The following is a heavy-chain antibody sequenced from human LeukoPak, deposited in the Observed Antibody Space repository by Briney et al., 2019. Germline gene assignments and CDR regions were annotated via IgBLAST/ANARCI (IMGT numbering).Heavy chain of an antibody. CDR1: GFTFSSYG. CDR2: IWYDGSNK. V-gene: IGHV3-33*01. D-gene: IGHD6-13*01. Sequence: GGSLGLSCAASGFTFSSYGMHGVRQAPGKGLEGGAVIWYDGSNKYYADSVKGRFTISRDNSKNTLYLQMNSLRAEDTAVYYCARPGGYSSSPEGIAVAEGAGYFDYWGQGTLVTVSS. CDR3: ARPGGYSSSPEGIAVAEGAGYFDY. J-gene: IGHJ4*02.